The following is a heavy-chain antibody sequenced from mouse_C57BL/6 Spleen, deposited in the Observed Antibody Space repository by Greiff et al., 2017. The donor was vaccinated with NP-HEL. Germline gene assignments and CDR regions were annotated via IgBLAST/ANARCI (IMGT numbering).Heavy chain of an antibody. Sequence: EVKLVESGAELVRPGASVKLSCTASGFNIKDDYMHWVKQRPEQGLEWIGWIDPENGDTEYASKFQGKATITAYTSSNTAYLQLSSLTSEDTAVDYCTKGLSYAPPFDYWGQGTTLTVSS. V-gene: IGHV14-4*01. CDR3: TKGLSYAPPFDY. D-gene: IGHD1-1*01. CDR2: IDPENGDT. CDR1: GFNIKDDY. J-gene: IGHJ2*01.